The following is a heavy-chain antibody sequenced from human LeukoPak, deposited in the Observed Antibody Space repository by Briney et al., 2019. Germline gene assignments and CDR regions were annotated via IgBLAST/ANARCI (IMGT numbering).Heavy chain of an antibody. V-gene: IGHV3-23*01. J-gene: IGHJ4*02. Sequence: GGSLRLSCAASGFTFSNYAMSWVRQAPGRGLEWVSAVSGNGGSTYYAASVEGRFTISRDNSKNTLYLQMNSLRAEDTALYYCAKDRGRDGYFPLDYWGQGTLVTVSS. CDR2: VSGNGGST. CDR1: GFTFSNYA. D-gene: IGHD5-24*01. CDR3: AKDRGRDGYFPLDY.